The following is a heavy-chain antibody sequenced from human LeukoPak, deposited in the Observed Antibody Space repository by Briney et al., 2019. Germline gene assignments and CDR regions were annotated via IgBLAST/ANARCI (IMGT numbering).Heavy chain of an antibody. CDR2: ISYDGNNK. V-gene: IGHV3-30-3*01. Sequence: PGRSLRLSCAASGFTFSSYAMHWVRQAPGKGLEWVAVISYDGNNKYYADSVKGRFTISRDNSKNTLYLQMNSLRAEDTAVYYCARDGLSHYYYYGMDVWGQGTTVTVSS. CDR1: GFTFSSYA. D-gene: IGHD3-16*02. CDR3: ARDGLSHYYYYGMDV. J-gene: IGHJ6*02.